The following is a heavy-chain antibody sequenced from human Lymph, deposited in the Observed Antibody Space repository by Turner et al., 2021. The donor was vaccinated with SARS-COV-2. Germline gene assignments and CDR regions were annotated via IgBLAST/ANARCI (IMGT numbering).Heavy chain of an antibody. J-gene: IGHJ6*02. CDR1: GFTFSSYG. V-gene: IGHV3-30*18. D-gene: IGHD3-3*01. CDR3: AKVRSIFGVVIGGMDV. CDR2: ISYDGSNK. Sequence: QVQLVESGGGVVKPGRSLSRSCSSPGFTFSSYGMHWVRQAPGKGWDWGAVISYDGSNKYYADSLKGRFTISRDNSKNTLYLQMNSLRAEDTAVYYCAKVRSIFGVVIGGMDVWGQGTTVTVSS.